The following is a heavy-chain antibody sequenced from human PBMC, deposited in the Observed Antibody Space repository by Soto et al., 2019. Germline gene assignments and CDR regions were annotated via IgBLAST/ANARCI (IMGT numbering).Heavy chain of an antibody. CDR3: ARAPIVRNWNYGNYYGMDV. D-gene: IGHD1-7*01. V-gene: IGHV3-33*01. J-gene: IGHJ6*02. CDR2: IWYDGSNK. Sequence: GGSLRLSCAASGFTFSSYGMHWVRQAPGKGLEWVAVIWYDGSNKYYADSVKGRFTISRDNSKNTLYLQMNSLRAEDTAVYYCARAPIVRNWNYGNYYGMDVWGQGTTVTVSS. CDR1: GFTFSSYG.